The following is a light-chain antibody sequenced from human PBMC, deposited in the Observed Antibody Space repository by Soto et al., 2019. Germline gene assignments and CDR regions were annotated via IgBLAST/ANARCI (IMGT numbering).Light chain of an antibody. CDR1: SSDVGGYNY. CDR3: GTWDSSLGAYV. Sequence: QSALTQPAFVSGSPGQSITISCTGTSSDVGGYNYVSWYQHPPGKAPKLMISEVSNRPSGVSNRFSGSKSGNTASLTISGLQAEDEADYYCGTWDSSLGAYVFGTGTKVTVL. V-gene: IGLV2-14*01. J-gene: IGLJ1*01. CDR2: EVS.